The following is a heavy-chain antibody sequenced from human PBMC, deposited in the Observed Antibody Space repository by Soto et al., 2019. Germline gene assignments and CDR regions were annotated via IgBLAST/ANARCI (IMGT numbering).Heavy chain of an antibody. J-gene: IGHJ4*02. V-gene: IGHV3-9*01. CDR2: ISWNSGSI. CDR3: AKDNDYGDYGTDY. D-gene: IGHD4-17*01. CDR1: GFTFDDYA. Sequence: DVQLVESGGGLVQPGRSLRLSCAASGFTFDDYAMHWVRQAPGKGLEWVSGISWNSGSIGYADSVKGRFTISRDNAKNSLYLQMNSLRAEDTALYYCAKDNDYGDYGTDYWGQGTLVTVSS.